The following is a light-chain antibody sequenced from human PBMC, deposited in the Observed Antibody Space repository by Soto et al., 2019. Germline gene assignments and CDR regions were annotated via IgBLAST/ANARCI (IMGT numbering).Light chain of an antibody. CDR1: QSISRY. J-gene: IGKJ1*01. CDR3: QHYNSYSEA. V-gene: IGKV1-5*03. CDR2: KAS. Sequence: DIQMTQSPSSLSASVGGRVTITCRASQSISRYLNWYQQKPGKAPKLLIYKASTLKSGVPSRFSGSGSGTEFTLTISSLQPDDFATYYCQHYNSYSEAFGQGTKVDIK.